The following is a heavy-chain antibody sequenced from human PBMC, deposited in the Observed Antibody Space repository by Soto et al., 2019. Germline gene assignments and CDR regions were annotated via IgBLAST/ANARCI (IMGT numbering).Heavy chain of an antibody. CDR3: AKFFWSGYYIGGDDK. V-gene: IGHV3-23*01. CDR1: GFTFSNYA. Sequence: EVQLLESGGGLVQPGGSLRLSCAGSGFTFSNYAMSWVRQAPGKGLEWVSGISGSGGSTDYADSVKGRFTISRDNSKNTLFMQMNSLRAEDTAVYYCAKFFWSGYYIGGDDKWGQGTLVIVSS. D-gene: IGHD3-3*01. CDR2: ISGSGGST. J-gene: IGHJ4*02.